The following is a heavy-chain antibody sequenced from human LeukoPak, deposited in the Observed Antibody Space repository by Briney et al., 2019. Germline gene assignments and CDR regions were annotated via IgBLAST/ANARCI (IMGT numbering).Heavy chain of an antibody. D-gene: IGHD2-15*01. Sequence: GGSLRLSCAASGFTFSSYGMHWVRQAPGKGLEWVAVISYDGSNKYYADSVKGRFTISRDNAKNSLYLQMNSLRAEDTAVYYCAKRGVVVVAADYYYYMDVWGKGTTVTISS. CDR1: GFTFSSYG. V-gene: IGHV3-30*19. CDR3: AKRGVVVVAADYYYYMDV. CDR2: ISYDGSNK. J-gene: IGHJ6*03.